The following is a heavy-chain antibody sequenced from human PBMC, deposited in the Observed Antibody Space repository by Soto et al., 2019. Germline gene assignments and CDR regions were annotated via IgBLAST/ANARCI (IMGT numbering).Heavy chain of an antibody. J-gene: IGHJ4*02. CDR1: GYTFSNFW. CDR2: IYPGDHET. D-gene: IGHD6-13*01. V-gene: IGHV5-51*01. Sequence: AGESLKISCQCSGYTFSNFWIGWVRQLPGKGLEWMGIIYPGDHETRYSPSFHGKVTISADKSINTAYLQWNSLEASGTAFYFCARSPRSSPYFDCWGQGALVTVSS. CDR3: ARSPRSSPYFDC.